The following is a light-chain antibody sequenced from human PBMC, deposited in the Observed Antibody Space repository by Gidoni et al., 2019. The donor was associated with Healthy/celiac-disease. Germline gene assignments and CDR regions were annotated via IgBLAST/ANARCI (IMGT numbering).Light chain of an antibody. CDR1: KVGDKY. CDR2: QDS. CDR3: QAWDSSTDVV. J-gene: IGLJ2*01. Sequence: SYDLTQPPSVSVSPGQTASITCSGDKVGDKYACWYQQKPGQFPVLVIYQDSKRPSGIPERFSGSNSGNTATLTISGTQAMDEADYYCQAWDSSTDVVFGGGTKLTVL. V-gene: IGLV3-1*01.